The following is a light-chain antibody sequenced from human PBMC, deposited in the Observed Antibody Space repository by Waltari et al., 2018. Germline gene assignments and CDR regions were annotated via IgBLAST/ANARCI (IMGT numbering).Light chain of an antibody. CDR1: QSVGNN. J-gene: IGKJ2*01. V-gene: IGKV3-15*01. Sequence: EIVMTQSPATLSVSPGEGATLSCRARQSVGNNLAWYQQKPGQAPRLLIYDASIRATGVPARFSGSGSGTEFTLTISSLQSEDFAVYYCQQYNNWLLYSFGQGTKLEIK. CDR2: DAS. CDR3: QQYNNWLLYS.